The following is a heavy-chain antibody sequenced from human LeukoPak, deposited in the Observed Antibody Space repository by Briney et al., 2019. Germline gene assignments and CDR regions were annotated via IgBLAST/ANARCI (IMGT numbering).Heavy chain of an antibody. V-gene: IGHV4-59*11. CDR2: IYYSGST. CDR1: GGSISSHY. D-gene: IGHD3-22*01. J-gene: IGHJ4*02. CDR3: ARGGGYYPLDY. Sequence: PSETLSLTCTVPGGSISSHYWSWLRQPPGKGLEWLGYIYYSGSTNYYPSLKSRVTISVDTSKNQFSLNLSSVTAADTAVYYCARGGGYYPLDYWGQGILVTVSS.